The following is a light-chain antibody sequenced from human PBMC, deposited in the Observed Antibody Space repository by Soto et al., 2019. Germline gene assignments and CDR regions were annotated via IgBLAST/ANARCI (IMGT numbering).Light chain of an antibody. J-gene: IGKJ1*01. V-gene: IGKV3-20*01. CDR2: GAS. Sequence: DIVLTQSPGTLSLSPGERATLSCRASQIISSTYLGWYQQKPGQAPRLLIYGASSRATGIPDRFSGSGSGTDFTLTISRLEPEDFAVYYCQQYGSSPRTFGQGTKVDIK. CDR1: QIISSTY. CDR3: QQYGSSPRT.